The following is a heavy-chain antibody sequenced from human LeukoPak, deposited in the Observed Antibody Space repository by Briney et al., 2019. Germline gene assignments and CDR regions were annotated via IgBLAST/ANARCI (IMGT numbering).Heavy chain of an antibody. V-gene: IGHV4-4*07. D-gene: IGHD2-15*01. J-gene: IGHJ4*02. CDR3: ARDPCSGGSCYYFDY. CDR1: GGSISSYY. Sequence: SSETLSLTCTVSGGSISSYYWSWIRQPAGKGLEWIGRIYTSGSTNYNPSLKSRVTMSVDTSKNQFSLKLSSVTAADTAVYYCARDPCSGGSCYYFDYWGQGTLVTVS. CDR2: IYTSGST.